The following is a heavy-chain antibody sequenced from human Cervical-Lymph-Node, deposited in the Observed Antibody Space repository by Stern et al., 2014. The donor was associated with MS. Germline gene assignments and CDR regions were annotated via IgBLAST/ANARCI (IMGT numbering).Heavy chain of an antibody. Sequence: DQLVESGGGVVQPGRSLRLSCAASGFTFGSYGMHWVRQAPGKGLEWVAVISYDAENKFYADSVKGRFSISRDNSKNTLYVQMNSLRVEDPAVYYCAKDRGGHVYDGLDVWGQGTTVTVSS. CDR2: ISYDAENK. CDR1: GFTFGSYG. CDR3: AKDRGGHVYDGLDV. D-gene: IGHD3-10*01. V-gene: IGHV3-30*18. J-gene: IGHJ6*02.